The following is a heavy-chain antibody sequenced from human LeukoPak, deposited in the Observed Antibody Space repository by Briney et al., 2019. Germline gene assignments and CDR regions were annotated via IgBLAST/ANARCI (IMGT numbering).Heavy chain of an antibody. CDR1: GSALTSSA. CDR3: AKERRGEGFYYYSTHV. Sequence: GGSLRPSRAVPGSALTSSATAWGRQAPGKGLEWVSGISGSGDSTYYADSVKGRFTISRDNSKNTLYLQMNSLRAEATAVYYRAKERRGEGFYYYSTHVGSKASTVTVSS. J-gene: IGHJ6*03. V-gene: IGHV3-23*01. CDR2: ISGSGDST. D-gene: IGHD3-10*01.